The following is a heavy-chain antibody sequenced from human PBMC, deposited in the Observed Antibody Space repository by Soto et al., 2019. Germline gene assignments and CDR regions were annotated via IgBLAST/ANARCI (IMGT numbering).Heavy chain of an antibody. V-gene: IGHV3-49*03. D-gene: IGHD2-15*01. CDR1: GFTFGDYA. CDR2: IRSKAYGGTT. CDR3: TRDTGPRSYCSGGSCYALIRYYYYGMDV. J-gene: IGHJ6*02. Sequence: PGGSLRLSCTASGFTFGDYAMSWFRQAPGKGLEWVGFIRSKAYGGTTEYAASVKGRFTISRDDSKSIAYLQMNSLKTEDTAVYYCTRDTGPRSYCSGGSCYALIRYYYYGMDVWGQGTTVTV.